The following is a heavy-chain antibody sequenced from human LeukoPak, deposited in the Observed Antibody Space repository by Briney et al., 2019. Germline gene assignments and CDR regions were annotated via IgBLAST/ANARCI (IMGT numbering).Heavy chain of an antibody. CDR1: GGTFSSYA. D-gene: IGHD1-1*01. CDR2: INPNSGGT. V-gene: IGHV1-2*02. CDR3: ATDRNWNLDY. Sequence: GASVKVSCKASGGTFSSYAISWVRQAPGQGLEWMGWINPNSGGTNYAQKFQGRVTMTRDTSISTAYMELSRLRSDDTAVYYCATDRNWNLDYWGQGTLVTVSS. J-gene: IGHJ4*02.